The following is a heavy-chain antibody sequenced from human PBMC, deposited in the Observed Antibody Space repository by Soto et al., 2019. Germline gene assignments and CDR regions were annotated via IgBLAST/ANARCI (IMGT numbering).Heavy chain of an antibody. Sequence: HVQLQESGPGLVKPSQTLSLTCTVSGDSISSGGHCWSWIRQHPGKGLEWIGYIYGSGGTYYNPSLKSRXXMXVXXSKNQFPLKLTSVTAADTAVYYCARGRSVGYYFDYWGQGTLVTVSS. CDR2: IYGSGGT. V-gene: IGHV4-31*03. J-gene: IGHJ4*02. D-gene: IGHD1-26*01. CDR3: ARGRSVGYYFDY. CDR1: GDSISSGGHC.